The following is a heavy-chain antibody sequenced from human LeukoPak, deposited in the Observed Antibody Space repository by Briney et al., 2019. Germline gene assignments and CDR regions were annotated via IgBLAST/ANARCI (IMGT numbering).Heavy chain of an antibody. V-gene: IGHV3-74*01. Sequence: GGSLRLSCAASGFTLSRYWMHWVRQAPGKGLVWVSRLNSDGRSTSYADSVKGRFTISRDNAKNTLYLQMNSLRAKDTAVYYCARSYSSSRGTFDYWGQGTLVTVSS. CDR3: ARSYSSSRGTFDY. D-gene: IGHD6-6*01. CDR2: LNSDGRST. CDR1: GFTLSRYW. J-gene: IGHJ4*02.